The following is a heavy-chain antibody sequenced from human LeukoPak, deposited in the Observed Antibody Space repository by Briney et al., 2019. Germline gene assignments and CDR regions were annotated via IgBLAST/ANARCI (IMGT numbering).Heavy chain of an antibody. D-gene: IGHD4-17*01. J-gene: IGHJ6*03. CDR1: GYSISSLYY. CDR2: IYHSGST. Sequence: SETLSLTCAVSGYSISSLYYWCWIRQPPGKGLEEGASIYHSGSTYYNASLKSRVTISVDTSKNQFSLKLSSVTAADTAVYYCARGGDYLYYYYMDVWGKGTTVTVSS. CDR3: ARGGDYLYYYYMDV. V-gene: IGHV4-38-2*01.